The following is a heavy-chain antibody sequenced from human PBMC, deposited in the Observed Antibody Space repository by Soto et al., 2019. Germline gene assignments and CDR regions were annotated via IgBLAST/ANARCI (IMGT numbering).Heavy chain of an antibody. J-gene: IGHJ3*02. D-gene: IGHD4-17*01. CDR2: IYYSGST. CDR3: ARTMTTVKTAFDI. Sequence: QVQLQESGPGLVKPSQTLSLTCTVSGGSISSGGYYWSWIRQHPGKGLEWIGYIYYSGSTYYNPSLKSRVXXSXDMXKNQFSLKLSSVTAADTAVYYCARTMTTVKTAFDIWGQGTMVTVSS. V-gene: IGHV4-31*03. CDR1: GGSISSGGYY.